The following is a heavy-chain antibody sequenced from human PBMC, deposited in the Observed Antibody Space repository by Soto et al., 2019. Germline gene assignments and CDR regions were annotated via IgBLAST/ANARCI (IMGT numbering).Heavy chain of an antibody. CDR1: GFRFTSHC. J-gene: IGHJ6*02. D-gene: IGHD6-13*01. V-gene: IGHV5-51*01. CDR3: ARTSAAGKYYYGMDV. Sequence: PGEPLEVSGRGSGFRFTSHCIGWMLQMPGKGLEWMGIIYPGDSDTRYSPSFQGQVTISADKSISTAYLQWSSLKASDTAMYYCARTSAAGKYYYGMDVWGQGTTVTVSS. CDR2: IYPGDSDT.